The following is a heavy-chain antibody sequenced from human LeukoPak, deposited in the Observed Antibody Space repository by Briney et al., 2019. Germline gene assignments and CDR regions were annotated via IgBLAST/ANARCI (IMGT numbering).Heavy chain of an antibody. Sequence: SETLSLTCAVSGGSISSGGYSWSWIRQPPGKGLEWIGYIYHSGSTYYNPSLKSRVTISVDRSKNQFSLKLSSVTAADTAVYYSARGGGYSYGYFDYWGQGTLVTVSS. D-gene: IGHD5-18*01. CDR1: GGSISSGGYS. CDR3: ARGGGYSYGYFDY. CDR2: IYHSGST. V-gene: IGHV4-30-2*01. J-gene: IGHJ4*02.